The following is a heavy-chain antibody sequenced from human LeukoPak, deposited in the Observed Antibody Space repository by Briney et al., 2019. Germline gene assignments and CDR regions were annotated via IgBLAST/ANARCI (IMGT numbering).Heavy chain of an antibody. Sequence: GGSLRLSCAASGFIFSNYWMHWVRQAPGKGLVWVSRISKDGSFASYADSVKGRFTISRDNAKNTLYVQVNSLGTEDTAAYYCAKGSYYDSSGSFYFDYWGQGTLVTVSS. CDR1: GFIFSNYW. CDR2: ISKDGSFA. D-gene: IGHD3-22*01. CDR3: AKGSYYDSSGSFYFDY. V-gene: IGHV3-74*01. J-gene: IGHJ4*02.